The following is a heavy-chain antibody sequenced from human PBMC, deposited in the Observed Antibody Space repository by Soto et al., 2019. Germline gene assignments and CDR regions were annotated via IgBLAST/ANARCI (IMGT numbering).Heavy chain of an antibody. CDR2: ISYDGSNK. CDR1: GFTFSSYG. CDR3: AKDPRRYYDSSGYYYFDY. V-gene: IGHV3-30*18. J-gene: IGHJ4*02. Sequence: PGGSLRLSCAASGFTFSSYGMHWVRQAPGKGLEWVAVISYDGSNKYYADSVKGRFTISRDNSKNTLYLQMNSLRAEDTAVYYCAKDPRRYYDSSGYYYFDYWGQGTLVTVSS. D-gene: IGHD3-22*01.